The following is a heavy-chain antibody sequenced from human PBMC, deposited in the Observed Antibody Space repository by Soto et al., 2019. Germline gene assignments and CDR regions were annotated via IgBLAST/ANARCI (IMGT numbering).Heavy chain of an antibody. CDR3: ARSEDINYYYYMDV. CDR2: IYYSGST. D-gene: IGHD2-15*01. Sequence: QVQLQESGPGLVKPSQTLSLTCTVSGGSISSGGYYWSWIRQHPGKGLEWIGYIYYSGSTYYHPSLKSRINISIDTSKNQFSLKLSSVTAADTAVYFCARSEDINYYYYMDVWGKGTTVTVSS. V-gene: IGHV4-31*03. CDR1: GGSISSGGYY. J-gene: IGHJ6*03.